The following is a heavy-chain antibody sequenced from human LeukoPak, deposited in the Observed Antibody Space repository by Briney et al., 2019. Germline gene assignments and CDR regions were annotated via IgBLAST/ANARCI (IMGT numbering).Heavy chain of an antibody. D-gene: IGHD2-15*01. CDR1: GASISSYY. V-gene: IGHV4-4*07. Sequence: SETLSLTCTVSGASISSYYWSWIRQPAGKGLEWIGRIYSSGSTNYNPSLRSRVTMSVDTSKNQFSLKLSSVTAADTAVYYCARISCSGGSCYLDYWGQGTLVTVSS. CDR2: IYSSGST. CDR3: ARISCSGGSCYLDY. J-gene: IGHJ4*02.